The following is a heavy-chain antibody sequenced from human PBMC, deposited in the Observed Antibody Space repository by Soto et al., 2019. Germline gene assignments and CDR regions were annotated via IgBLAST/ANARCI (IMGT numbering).Heavy chain of an antibody. CDR2: ISGYNANT. V-gene: IGHV1-18*01. J-gene: IGHJ5*02. Sequence: QVQLVQSGAEVKKPGASVKVSCKASGYTFTTYGISWVRQAPGKGLEWMGWISGYNANTNYAQKLQGRVTMTTDTSTSTAYMELRSLRSDDTAVYYCARDGVRVGTTRNWFDPWGQGTLVTVSS. CDR3: ARDGVRVGTTRNWFDP. D-gene: IGHD2-21*02. CDR1: GYTFTTYG.